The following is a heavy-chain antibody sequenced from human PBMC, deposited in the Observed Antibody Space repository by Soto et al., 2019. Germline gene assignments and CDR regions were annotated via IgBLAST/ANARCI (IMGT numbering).Heavy chain of an antibody. CDR3: ACGYYDYGDGAFDI. D-gene: IGHD4-17*01. CDR2: MNPNSGNT. V-gene: IGHV1-8*01. Sequence: ASVKVSCKASGYTFTSYDINWVRQATGQGLEWMGWMNPNSGNTGYAQKFQGRVTMTRNTSISTAYMELSSLRSEDTAVYYCACGYYDYGDGAFDIWGQGTMVPVSS. CDR1: GYTFTSYD. J-gene: IGHJ3*02.